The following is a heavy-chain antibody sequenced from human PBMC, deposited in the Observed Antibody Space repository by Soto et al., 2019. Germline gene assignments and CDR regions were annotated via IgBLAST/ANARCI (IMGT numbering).Heavy chain of an antibody. V-gene: IGHV3-9*01. CDR3: AKDSSGWPRAIRSAFDI. D-gene: IGHD6-19*01. CDR2: ISWNSGSI. Sequence: EVQLVESGGGLVQPGRSLRLSCAASGFTFDDYAMHWVRQAPGKGLEWVSGISWNSGSIGYADSVKGRFTISRDNAKNSLYLQMNSLRAEDTALYYCAKDSSGWPRAIRSAFDIWGQGTMVTVSS. CDR1: GFTFDDYA. J-gene: IGHJ3*02.